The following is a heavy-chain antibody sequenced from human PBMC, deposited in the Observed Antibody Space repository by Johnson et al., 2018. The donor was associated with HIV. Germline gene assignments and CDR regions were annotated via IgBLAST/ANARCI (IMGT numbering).Heavy chain of an antibody. D-gene: IGHD3-9*01. CDR3: AKATVPTRVLIAFDI. J-gene: IGHJ3*02. CDR2: ISYDGSNK. V-gene: IGHV3-30*18. CDR1: GFTFSSYG. Sequence: VQLVESGGGVVQPGRSLRLYCAASGFTFSSYGMHWVRQAPGKGLEWVAVISYDGSNKYYADSVKGRFTISRDNSKNTLYLQMNSLRAEDTAVYYCAKATVPTRVLIAFDIWGQGTMVTVSS.